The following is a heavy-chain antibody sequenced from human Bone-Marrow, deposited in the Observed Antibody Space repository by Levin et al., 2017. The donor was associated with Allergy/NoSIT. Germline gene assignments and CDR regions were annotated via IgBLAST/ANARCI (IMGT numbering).Heavy chain of an antibody. CDR2: SSPTDGYT. CDR3: GRDKNWNPDY. Sequence: ASVKVSCKASGYTFNQYNVHWVRQAPGQGLEWMGISSPTDGYTRSAQKFQGRLTMTRDTSTSTAYMELSSLRSEDTAIYYCGRDKNWNPDYWGQGTLVSVSS. V-gene: IGHV1-46*02. CDR1: GYTFNQYN. J-gene: IGHJ4*02. D-gene: IGHD1-1*01.